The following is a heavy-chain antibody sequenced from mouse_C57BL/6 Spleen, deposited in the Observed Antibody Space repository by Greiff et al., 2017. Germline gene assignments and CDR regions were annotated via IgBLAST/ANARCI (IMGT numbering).Heavy chain of an antibody. V-gene: IGHV14-3*01. Sequence: EVQLQQSVAELVRPGASVKLSCTASGFNIKNTYMPWVKQRPEQGLEWIGRIDPANGNTKYAPKFQGKATITADTSSNTAYLQLSSLTSEDTAIYYCARDGNYAMDYWGQGTSVTVSS. CDR3: ARDGNYAMDY. J-gene: IGHJ4*01. CDR1: GFNIKNTY. CDR2: IDPANGNT. D-gene: IGHD2-1*01.